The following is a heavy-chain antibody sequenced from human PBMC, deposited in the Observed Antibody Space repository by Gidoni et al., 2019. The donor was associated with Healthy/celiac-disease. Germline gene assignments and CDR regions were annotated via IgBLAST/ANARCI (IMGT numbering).Heavy chain of an antibody. CDR2: IYYSGST. J-gene: IGHJ4*01. CDR3: ASGVSGYGYDY. Sequence: QVQLQESGPGLVKPSETLSLTCTVSGGSVSSGSYYWSWIRQPPGKGLEWIGYIYYSGSTNYNPSLKSRVTISVDTSKNQFSLKLSSVTAADTAVYYCASGVSGYGYDYWGQGNPGHRLL. CDR1: GGSVSSGSYY. V-gene: IGHV4-61*01. D-gene: IGHD5-12*01.